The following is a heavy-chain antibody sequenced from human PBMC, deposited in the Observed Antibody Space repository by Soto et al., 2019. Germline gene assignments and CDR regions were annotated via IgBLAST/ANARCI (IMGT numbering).Heavy chain of an antibody. Sequence: WWSLRLSCSASVFTLPTYAMTWFRQPPGKGLEWVSSMNGAATSTSYADSVKGRFTTSRDTSRNTLYLDMRILRPEDTAVYYCARGGADHYNYGLDVWGQGTTVAVSS. CDR2: MNGAATST. J-gene: IGHJ6*02. CDR3: ARGGADHYNYGLDV. V-gene: IGHV3-23*05. D-gene: IGHD3-10*01. CDR1: VFTLPTYA.